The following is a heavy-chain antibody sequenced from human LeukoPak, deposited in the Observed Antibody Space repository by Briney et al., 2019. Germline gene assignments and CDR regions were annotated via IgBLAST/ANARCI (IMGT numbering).Heavy chain of an antibody. CDR1: GFTFSTYS. D-gene: IGHD5-18*01. Sequence: PGGSLRLSCAASGFTFSTYSMNWVCQTPGKGLEWVSSISSSSTYIYYADSVKGRFTISRDNAKNSLYLQMNSLRVEDTAVYYCAREPTAMILWGQGTLVTVSS. J-gene: IGHJ4*02. V-gene: IGHV3-21*01. CDR3: AREPTAMIL. CDR2: ISSSSTYI.